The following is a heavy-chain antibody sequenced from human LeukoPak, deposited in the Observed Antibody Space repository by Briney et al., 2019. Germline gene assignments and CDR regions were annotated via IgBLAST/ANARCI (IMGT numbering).Heavy chain of an antibody. CDR1: GFTFSIYS. J-gene: IGHJ4*02. D-gene: IGHD3-10*01. V-gene: IGHV3-74*01. CDR2: INTNGSPT. CDR3: AGDLISGSGSLGY. Sequence: PGGSLRLSCAASGFTFSIYSMNWVRQAPGKGLVWVARINTNGSPTQYADSVKGRFTISRDNAKTTLYLQMNSLRDEDTAVYYCAGDLISGSGSLGYWGQGTLVTVSS.